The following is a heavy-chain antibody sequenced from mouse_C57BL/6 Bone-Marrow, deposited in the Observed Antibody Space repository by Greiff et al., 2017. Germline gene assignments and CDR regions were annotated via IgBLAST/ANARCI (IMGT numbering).Heavy chain of an antibody. CDR3: ARRSNAPSRNWYFDV. V-gene: IGHV5-17*01. J-gene: IGHJ1*03. Sequence: EVLLVESGGGLVKPGGSLKLSCAASGFTFSDYGMHWVRQAPEKGLEWVAYISSGSSTIDYAEKVKGLFTISGDNAKNTLFLQMTRLRSEDSAMYSWARRSNAPSRNWYFDVWGTGTTVTVSS. CDR2: ISSGSSTI. CDR1: GFTFSDYG.